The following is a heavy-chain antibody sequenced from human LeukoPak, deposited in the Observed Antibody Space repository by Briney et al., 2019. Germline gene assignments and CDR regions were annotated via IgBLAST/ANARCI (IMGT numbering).Heavy chain of an antibody. CDR2: ISWNSGSI. Sequence: PGRSLRLSCAASGFTFDDYAMHWVRQAPGKGLEWVSGISWNSGSIGYADSVKGRFTISRDNSKNTLYLQMNSLRAEDTAVYYCAAMTTVTNTLDYWGQGTLVTVSS. CDR3: AAMTTVTNTLDY. CDR1: GFTFDDYA. J-gene: IGHJ4*02. V-gene: IGHV3-9*01. D-gene: IGHD4-11*01.